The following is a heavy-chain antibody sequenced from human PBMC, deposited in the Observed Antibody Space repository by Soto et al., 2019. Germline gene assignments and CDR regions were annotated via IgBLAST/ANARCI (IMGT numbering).Heavy chain of an antibody. CDR3: VTGWSEY. CDR2: MNPDGSAI. J-gene: IGHJ4*02. V-gene: IGHV3-74*01. D-gene: IGHD2-15*01. Sequence: EVQLVESGGGLVQPGGSLRLSCVVSGFTFSSSWMHWVRQGPGKGLVWVSRMNPDGSAINYADSVKGRFTTSRDNAKIILYLQRNSLSAEDTARECCVTGWSEYWGQGTLVAVAS. CDR1: GFTFSSSW.